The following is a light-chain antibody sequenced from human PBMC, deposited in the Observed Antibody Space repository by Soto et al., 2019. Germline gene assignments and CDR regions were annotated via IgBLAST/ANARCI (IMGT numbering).Light chain of an antibody. Sequence: EVVWTQSPATLSLSPGERATLSCRASVRIGNYLAGYQQKLGQAPKLLIYDASHRAIGIAGRFSGDGSGTDFTLHISSLEPDDFAVYYCQWRSAWPPRLTFGGGTKVEIK. CDR1: VRIGNY. CDR3: QWRSAWPPRLT. J-gene: IGKJ4*01. V-gene: IGKV3-11*01. CDR2: DAS.